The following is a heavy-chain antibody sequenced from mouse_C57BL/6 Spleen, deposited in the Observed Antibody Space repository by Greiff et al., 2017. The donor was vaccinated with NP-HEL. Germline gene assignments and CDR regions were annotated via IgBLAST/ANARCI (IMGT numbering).Heavy chain of an antibody. V-gene: IGHV4-1*01. D-gene: IGHD1-1*01. CDR1: GIDFSRYW. Sequence: EVKLMESGGGLVQPGGSLKLSCAASGIDFSRYWMSWVRRAPGQGLEWIGEINPDSSTINYAPSLKDKFIISRDNAKNTLYLQMSKVRSEDTALYYCARSYYYGSSLHFDYWGQGTTLTVSS. CDR3: ARSYYYGSSLHFDY. CDR2: INPDSSTI. J-gene: IGHJ2*01.